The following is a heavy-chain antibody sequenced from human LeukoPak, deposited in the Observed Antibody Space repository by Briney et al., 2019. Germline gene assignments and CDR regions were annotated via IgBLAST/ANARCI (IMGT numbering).Heavy chain of an antibody. Sequence: PGGSLRLSCAASGFTFEDYAIHWVRQTPGKGLEWVSGVSWNSRSIGYADSVKGRFTISRDNSKNSLYLQMNSLRTEDTAFFYCAKSREPGILGVSPFDYWGQGTLVTVSS. CDR1: GFTFEDYA. J-gene: IGHJ4*02. V-gene: IGHV3-9*01. CDR3: AKSREPGILGVSPFDY. CDR2: VSWNSRSI. D-gene: IGHD1-26*01.